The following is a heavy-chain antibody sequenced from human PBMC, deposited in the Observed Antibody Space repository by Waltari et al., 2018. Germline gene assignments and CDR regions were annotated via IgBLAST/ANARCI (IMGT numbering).Heavy chain of an antibody. CDR3: VRDQWFAFDI. Sequence: EVQLVESGGGLVQPGGSLRLPCAASVSPLSNYWMSWVRQAPGKGPEWVANIMTDGREEYYVDSVRGRFTISRDNAKNSLYLQMNSLRPEDTAVYYCVRDQWFAFDIWGQGTMVTVSS. CDR1: VSPLSNYW. V-gene: IGHV3-7*01. J-gene: IGHJ3*02. CDR2: IMTDGREE. D-gene: IGHD3-22*01.